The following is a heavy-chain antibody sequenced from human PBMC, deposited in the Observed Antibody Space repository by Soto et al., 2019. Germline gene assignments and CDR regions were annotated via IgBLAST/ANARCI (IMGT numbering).Heavy chain of an antibody. D-gene: IGHD5-12*01. J-gene: IGHJ4*01. Sequence: SVKVSCKASGGTFGSLDISWVRQAPGQGLEWMGGIIPMFGTPNYAQQFQGRVTITADRSTNTAYMELSSLRSEDTALYYCSAAGPRWLPFDYWGHGTLVTVSS. CDR3: SAAGPRWLPFDY. V-gene: IGHV1-69*06. CDR1: GGTFGSLD. CDR2: IIPMFGTP.